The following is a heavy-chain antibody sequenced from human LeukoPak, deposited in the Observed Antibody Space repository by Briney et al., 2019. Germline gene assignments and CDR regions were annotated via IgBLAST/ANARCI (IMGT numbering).Heavy chain of an antibody. CDR1: GYTFTDQW. V-gene: IGHV1-2*02. CDR2: INPNGGGT. Sequence: ASVKVSCKASGYTFTDQWIHWVRQAPGQGLEWLGWINPNGGGTHYAQKFEGRIAMTTDTSINTGYMEMTRLTSDDTAVYYCARAHSSLRLYHFDYWGQGTLVTVSS. CDR3: ARAHSSLRLYHFDY. D-gene: IGHD6-13*01. J-gene: IGHJ4*02.